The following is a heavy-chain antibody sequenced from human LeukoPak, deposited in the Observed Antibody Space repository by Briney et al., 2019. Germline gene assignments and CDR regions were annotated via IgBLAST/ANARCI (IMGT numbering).Heavy chain of an antibody. J-gene: IGHJ4*02. D-gene: IGHD3-10*01. CDR3: AKGPSYYGSGSYR. V-gene: IGHV3-30*02. CDR2: IRYDGSNK. Sequence: GGSLRLSCAASGFTFSSYGMHWVRQAPGKGLEWVAFIRYDGSNKYYADSVKGRFTISRDNSKNTLYLQMNSLRAEDTAVYYCAKGPSYYGSGSYRWGQGTLVTVSS. CDR1: GFTFSSYG.